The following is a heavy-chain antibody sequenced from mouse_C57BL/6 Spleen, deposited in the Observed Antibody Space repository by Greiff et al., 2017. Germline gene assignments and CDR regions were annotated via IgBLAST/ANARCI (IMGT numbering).Heavy chain of an antibody. D-gene: IGHD1-1*01. Sequence: EVKLEESGEGLVKPGGSLKLSCAASGFTFSSYAMSWVRQTPEKRLEWVAYISSGGDYIYYADTVKGRFTISRDNARNTLYLQMSSLKSEDTAMYYCTRDRDYYGSTWFAYWGQGTLVTVSA. CDR1: GFTFSSYA. CDR3: TRDRDYYGSTWFAY. J-gene: IGHJ3*01. CDR2: ISSGGDYI. V-gene: IGHV5-9-1*02.